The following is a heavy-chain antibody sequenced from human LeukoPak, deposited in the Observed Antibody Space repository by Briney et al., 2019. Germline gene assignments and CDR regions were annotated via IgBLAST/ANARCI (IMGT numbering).Heavy chain of an antibody. CDR2: IRSSSTTI. CDR3: ARAKRNGFDI. CDR1: GFTFSNYS. V-gene: IGHV3-48*01. J-gene: IGHJ3*02. Sequence: QPGGSLRLSCEASGFTFSNYSMNWVRQAPGKGLEWVSYIRSSSTTIYYADSVKGRFTISRDNAKNSLYLQMNSLRAEDTAVYYCARAKRNGFDIWGQGTMVTVPS.